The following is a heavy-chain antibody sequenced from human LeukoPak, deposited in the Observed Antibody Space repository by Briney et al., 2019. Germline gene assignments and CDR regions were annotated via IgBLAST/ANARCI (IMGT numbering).Heavy chain of an antibody. CDR2: IYYSGST. V-gene: IGHV4-31*03. CDR3: AGNRDPFGVDV. J-gene: IGHJ6*02. D-gene: IGHD3-3*01. Sequence: SETLPLTCTVSGGSISSGGYYWSRIRQHPGKGLEGIGYIYYSGSTYYNPSLKSRVTISVDTSKNQFSLKLSSVTAADAAVYYCAGNRDPFGVDVWGQGTTVTVSS. CDR1: GGSISSGGYY.